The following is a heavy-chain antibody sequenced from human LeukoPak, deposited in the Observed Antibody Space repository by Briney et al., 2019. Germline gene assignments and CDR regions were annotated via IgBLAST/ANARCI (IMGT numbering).Heavy chain of an antibody. Sequence: GGSLRLSCAVSGFTFSSSAMHWVRQAPGKGLEWVAVISYDGSNKYYADSVKGRFTISRDNSKNTLCLQMNSLRAEDTAVYYCARAASRRVNSYYFDYWGQGTLVTVSS. V-gene: IGHV3-30*04. J-gene: IGHJ4*02. D-gene: IGHD5-24*01. CDR3: ARAASRRVNSYYFDY. CDR2: ISYDGSNK. CDR1: GFTFSSSA.